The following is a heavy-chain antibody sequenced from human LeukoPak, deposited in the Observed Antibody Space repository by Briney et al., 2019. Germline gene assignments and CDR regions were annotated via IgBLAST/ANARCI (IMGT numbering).Heavy chain of an antibody. CDR1: GGSISSGSYY. J-gene: IGHJ4*02. CDR2: IYTSGST. CDR3: ARAPHFFDTSGSRYYFDY. V-gene: IGHV4-61*02. Sequence: PSETLSLTCTVSGGSISSGSYYWSWIRQPAGKGLEWIGRIYTSGSTNYKPSLKSRVTISVDTSKNQFSLNLSSVTAADTAVYFCARAPHFFDTSGSRYYFDYWGQGALVTVSS. D-gene: IGHD3-22*01.